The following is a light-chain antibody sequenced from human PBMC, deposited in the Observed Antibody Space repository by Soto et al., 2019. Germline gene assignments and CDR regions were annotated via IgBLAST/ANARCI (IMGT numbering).Light chain of an antibody. CDR2: AAS. V-gene: IGKV3-15*01. Sequence: EIVMTQSPATLSVSPGERATLSCRASQSVSSKVAWFQQKPGQAPRLLIYAASTRATGIPAKFSGSGSGTEFTLTISSLQSEDFAIYDCQQYNNWPPWTFGQGTKVEIK. CDR1: QSVSSK. CDR3: QQYNNWPPWT. J-gene: IGKJ1*01.